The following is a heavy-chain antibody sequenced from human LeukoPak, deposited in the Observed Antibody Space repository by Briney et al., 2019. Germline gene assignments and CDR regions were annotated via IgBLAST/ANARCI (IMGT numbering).Heavy chain of an antibody. CDR3: AKGGGYEAQYYYYFLDV. D-gene: IGHD5-12*01. Sequence: GGSLRLSCAASGFTFSSYEMNWVRQAPGKGLEWVAFLRYDGSNKYYADSVKGRFTISRDNSKNTLYLQMKSLRAEDTAAYYCAKGGGYEAQYYYYFLDVWGKGTTVTISS. CDR2: LRYDGSNK. J-gene: IGHJ6*03. CDR1: GFTFSSYE. V-gene: IGHV3-30*02.